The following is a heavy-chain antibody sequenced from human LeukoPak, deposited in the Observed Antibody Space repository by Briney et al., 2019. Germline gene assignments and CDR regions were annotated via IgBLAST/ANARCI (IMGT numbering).Heavy chain of an antibody. CDR3: ARRAFLDYYDSSGYYYPGGYFDY. Sequence: ASVKVSCKASGYIFTSFYMHWVRQAPGQGLEWMGIINPSGGNTGYAQKFQGRVTMTRDTSTSTVYMELSSLRSEDTAVYYCARRAFLDYYDSSGYYYPGGYFDYWGQGTLVTVSS. CDR2: INPSGGNT. D-gene: IGHD3-22*01. V-gene: IGHV1-46*01. CDR1: GYIFTSFY. J-gene: IGHJ4*02.